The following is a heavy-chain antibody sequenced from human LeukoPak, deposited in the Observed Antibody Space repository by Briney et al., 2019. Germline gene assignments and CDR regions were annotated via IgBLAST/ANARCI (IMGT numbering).Heavy chain of an antibody. Sequence: GGSLRLSCAASGFSFSVSGMNWVRQAPGKGLEWVAYISSSSSNINYADSVRGRFTISRDNARNSLYLQMNSLRAEDTAVYYCAKDFLGYCSSTSCYGDAFDIWGQGTMVTVSS. V-gene: IGHV3-21*01. J-gene: IGHJ3*02. CDR3: AKDFLGYCSSTSCYGDAFDI. D-gene: IGHD2-2*01. CDR1: GFSFSVSG. CDR2: ISSSSSNI.